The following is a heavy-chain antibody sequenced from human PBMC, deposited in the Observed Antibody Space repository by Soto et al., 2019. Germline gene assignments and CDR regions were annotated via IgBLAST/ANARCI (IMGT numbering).Heavy chain of an antibody. Sequence: QVQLVQSGAEVKKPGSSVKVSCKASGGTFSSYAISWVRQAPGQGLEWMGGIIPIFGTAKYAQKCQGRVTSTADDATSTAYMEQSSLRSEDTAVYYCALTSLYSSSWFFRLWFDPLGQGTLVTVSS. D-gene: IGHD6-13*01. CDR2: IIPIFGTA. CDR3: ALTSLYSSSWFFRLWFDP. CDR1: GGTFSSYA. V-gene: IGHV1-69*01. J-gene: IGHJ5*02.